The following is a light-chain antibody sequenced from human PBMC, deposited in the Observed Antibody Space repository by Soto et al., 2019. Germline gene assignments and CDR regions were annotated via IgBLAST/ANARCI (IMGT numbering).Light chain of an antibody. CDR1: QGIGNT. Sequence: EIVITQSPAPPSVSPGEGATPSCRASQGIGNTLAWYQQKPGQTPRLLIYAASIRATGVPARFSGSGSGTDFTLTINSLQSEDFAVYYCQHYVNWPLTFGGGTKGDIK. CDR3: QHYVNWPLT. J-gene: IGKJ4*01. CDR2: AAS. V-gene: IGKV3-15*01.